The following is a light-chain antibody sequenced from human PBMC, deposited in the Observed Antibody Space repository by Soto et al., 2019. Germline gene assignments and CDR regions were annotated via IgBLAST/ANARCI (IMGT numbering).Light chain of an antibody. CDR1: QSVSSRH. V-gene: IGKV3-20*01. CDR2: GDF. Sequence: EIVLPQSPGTLSLSPGERVTLSCRASQSVSSRHLAWYQQKPGQAPRLLIYGDFSRATGIPDRFSGSGSGTDFTLTISRLEPEDYAVYHCQQYGSSPITFGQGTRLEI. CDR3: QQYGSSPIT. J-gene: IGKJ5*01.